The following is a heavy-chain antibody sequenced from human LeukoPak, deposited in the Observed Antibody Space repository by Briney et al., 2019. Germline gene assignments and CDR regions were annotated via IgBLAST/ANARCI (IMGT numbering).Heavy chain of an antibody. CDR3: AQGYSTDFDY. J-gene: IGHJ4*02. V-gene: IGHV1-46*01. CDR2: INPSGGST. D-gene: IGHD3-22*01. CDR1: GYTFTSYG. Sequence: GASVKVSCKASGYTFTSYGTSWVRQAPGQGLEWMGIINPSGGSTSYAQKFQGRVTMTRDTSTSTVYMELSSLRSEDTAVYYCAQGYSTDFDYWGQGTLVTVSS.